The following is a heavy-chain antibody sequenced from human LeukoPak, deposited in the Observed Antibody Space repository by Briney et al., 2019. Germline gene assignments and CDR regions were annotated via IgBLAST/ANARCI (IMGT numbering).Heavy chain of an antibody. CDR1: GFTFSSYA. V-gene: IGHV3-30-3*01. J-gene: IGHJ4*02. CDR2: ISYDGSNK. Sequence: PGGSLRLSCAASGFTFSSYAMHWVRQAPGKGLEWVAVISYDGSNKYYADSVKGRFTISRDNSKNTLNLQMNSLRPEDTAVYYCARRSSAWYFLDYWGQGTLVTVSS. D-gene: IGHD6-19*01. CDR3: ARRSSAWYFLDY.